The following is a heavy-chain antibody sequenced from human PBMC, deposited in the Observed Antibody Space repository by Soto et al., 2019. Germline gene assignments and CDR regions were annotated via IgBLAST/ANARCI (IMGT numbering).Heavy chain of an antibody. J-gene: IGHJ4*02. V-gene: IGHV4-39*01. CDR3: ASSSGLPLSY. D-gene: IGHD5-12*01. Sequence: SETLSLTCTVSGGSISSSSYYWGWIRQPPGKGLEWIGSIYYSGSTYYNPSLKSRVTISVDTSKNQFSLKLSSVTAADTAVYYCASSSGLPLSYWGQGTLVTVSS. CDR2: IYYSGST. CDR1: GGSISSSSYY.